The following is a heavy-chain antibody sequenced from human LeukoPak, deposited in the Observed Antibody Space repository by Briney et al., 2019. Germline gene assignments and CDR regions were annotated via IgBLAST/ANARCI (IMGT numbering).Heavy chain of an antibody. CDR2: INSDGSST. CDR3: AEDGHYYDSSGYYSYYYYMDV. Sequence: PGGSLRLSCAASGFTFSSYWMHWVRQAPGKGLVWVSRINSDGSSTIYADSVKGRFTISSDNSKNTLYLQMNSLRAEDTAVYYCAEDGHYYDSSGYYSYYYYMDVWGKGTTVTISS. CDR1: GFTFSSYW. D-gene: IGHD3-22*01. V-gene: IGHV3-74*01. J-gene: IGHJ6*03.